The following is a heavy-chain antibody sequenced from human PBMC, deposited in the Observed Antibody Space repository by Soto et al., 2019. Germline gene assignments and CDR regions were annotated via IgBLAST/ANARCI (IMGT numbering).Heavy chain of an antibody. CDR2: IHGGNGNT. J-gene: IGHJ6*02. Sequence: ASVKVSCKASGYTFSGHAIHWLRQAPGQRLEWMGWIHGGNGNTKYSQNFQGRVTITRDTSATTAYMELSSLRSEDTAVYYCVRDRRDDYYYYYAMDVWGQGTTVTVSS. V-gene: IGHV1-3*01. CDR1: GYTFSGHA. CDR3: VRDRRDDYYYYYAMDV.